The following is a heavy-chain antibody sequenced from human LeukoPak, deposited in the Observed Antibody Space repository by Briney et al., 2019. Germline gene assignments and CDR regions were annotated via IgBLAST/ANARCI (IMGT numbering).Heavy chain of an antibody. CDR3: ARDHVVPGLLFDH. D-gene: IGHD3-22*01. CDR1: GFTFREYW. J-gene: IGHJ4*02. Sequence: PGGSLRLSCAASGFTFREYWMTWVRQAPGKGLEWVASINQHGSEKYYVDSVKGRFTISRDNDKNSLNLQMNSLRAEDTAVYYCARDHVVPGLLFDHWGRGTLVTVSS. CDR2: INQHGSEK. V-gene: IGHV3-7*01.